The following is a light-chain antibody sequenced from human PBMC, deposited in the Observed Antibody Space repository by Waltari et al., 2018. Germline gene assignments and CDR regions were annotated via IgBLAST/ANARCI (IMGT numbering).Light chain of an antibody. CDR3: SSYAGSNTLV. CDR2: EVS. CDR1: SSDIGGYNY. V-gene: IGLV2-11*01. Sequence: QAALTQPRSVSGSPGQSVTISCTGTSSDIGGYNYVSWYQQHPGTAPKLMIYEVSKLPSWVSVCFSGSKSGNTASLTISGLQAEDEADYYCSSYAGSNTLVFGGGTRLTV. J-gene: IGLJ2*01.